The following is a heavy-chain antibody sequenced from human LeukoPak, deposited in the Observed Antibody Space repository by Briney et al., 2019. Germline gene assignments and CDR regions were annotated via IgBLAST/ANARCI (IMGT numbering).Heavy chain of an antibody. V-gene: IGHV1-8*01. CDR3: ARSERGYSGYLYYYYMDV. J-gene: IGHJ6*03. CDR1: GYTFASYD. CDR2: MNPNSGNT. Sequence: ASVKVSCKASGYTFASYDINWVRQATGQGLEGMGWMNPNSGNTGYAQKFQGRVTMTRNTSISTAYMELSSLRSEDTAVYYCARSERGYSGYLYYYYMDVWGKGTTVAISS. D-gene: IGHD5-12*01.